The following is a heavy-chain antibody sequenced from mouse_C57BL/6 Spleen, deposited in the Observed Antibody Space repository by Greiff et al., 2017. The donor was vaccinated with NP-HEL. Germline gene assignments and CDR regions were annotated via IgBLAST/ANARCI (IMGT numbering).Heavy chain of an antibody. CDR1: GYTFTSYW. CDR3: ARSRDYDYYAVDY. Sequence: QVQLQQPGAELVKPGASVKMSCKASGYTFTSYWITWVKQRPGQGLEWIGDIYPGSGSTNYNEKFKGKATLTVDTSSSTAYMQLSSLTSEDSAGYDCARSRDYDYYAVDYWGQGTSVTVSS. J-gene: IGHJ4*01. CDR2: IYPGSGST. V-gene: IGHV1-55*01. D-gene: IGHD2-4*01.